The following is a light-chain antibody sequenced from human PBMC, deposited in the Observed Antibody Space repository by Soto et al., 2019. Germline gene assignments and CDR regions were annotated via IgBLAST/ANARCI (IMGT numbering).Light chain of an antibody. Sequence: QSVLTQSPSVSGAPGQRVTISCTGSSSNIGAGYDVHWYQQLPGTAPKLLIFANINRPSGVPDRFSGSKSGTSASLAITGLRAEDEADYYCQVWDRTSDHWVFGGGTKVTVL. CDR1: SSNIGAGYD. CDR2: ANI. J-gene: IGLJ3*02. V-gene: IGLV1-40*01. CDR3: QVWDRTSDHWV.